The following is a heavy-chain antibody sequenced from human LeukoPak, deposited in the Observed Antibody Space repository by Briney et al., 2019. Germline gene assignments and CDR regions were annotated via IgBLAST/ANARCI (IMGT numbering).Heavy chain of an antibody. CDR3: ARGRARHERSRGIVVVITTFVDDDWYFDL. J-gene: IGHJ2*01. D-gene: IGHD3-22*01. Sequence: PSETLSLTCTVSGYSISSGYYWGWIRQPPGKGLEWIGSIYHSGSTYYNPSLKSRVTISVDTSKNQFSLKLSSVTAADTAVYYCARGRARHERSRGIVVVITTFVDDDWYFDLWGRGTLVTVSS. CDR1: GYSISSGYY. CDR2: IYHSGST. V-gene: IGHV4-38-2*02.